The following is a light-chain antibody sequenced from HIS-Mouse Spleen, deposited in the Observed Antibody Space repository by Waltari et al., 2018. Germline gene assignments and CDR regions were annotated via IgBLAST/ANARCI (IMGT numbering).Light chain of an antibody. CDR2: GAS. CDR3: QQYGSSPRT. CDR1: QSVSSSY. J-gene: IGKJ1*01. V-gene: IGKV3-20*01. Sequence: EIVLTQSPGTLSLSPGERAHLSCRASQSVSSSYLAWYQQKPGQAPRLLIYGASSRATGIPDRFSGSGSGTDFTLTISRLEPEDFAVYYCQQYGSSPRTFGQGTKVEIK.